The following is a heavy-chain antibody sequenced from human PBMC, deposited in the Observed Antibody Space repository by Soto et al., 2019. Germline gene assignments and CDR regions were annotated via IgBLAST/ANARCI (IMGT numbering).Heavy chain of an antibody. D-gene: IGHD2-2*02. CDR2: INPNSGGT. Sequence: GASVKVSCKASGYTFTGYYIHWVRQAPGQGLEWMGWINPNSGGTNYAQKFQGWVTMTRDTSISTAYMELSSLRSEDTAVYYCPSSVVPAAIGFGYYYYGMDVWGQGTTVTVSS. CDR1: GYTFTGYY. J-gene: IGHJ6*02. CDR3: PSSVVPAAIGFGYYYYGMDV. V-gene: IGHV1-2*04.